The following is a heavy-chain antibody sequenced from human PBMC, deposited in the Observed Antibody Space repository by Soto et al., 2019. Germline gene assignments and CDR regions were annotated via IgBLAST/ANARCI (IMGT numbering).Heavy chain of an antibody. V-gene: IGHV3-48*02. J-gene: IGHJ4*02. CDR2: ISGSGGTI. CDR1: GFTLSRYS. D-gene: IGHD6-19*01. Sequence: EVQLVESGGGLVQPGGSLRLSCAASGFTLSRYSMHWVRQAPGKGLEWVSYISGSGGTIYYADSVKGRFTISRDNAKNSLSVQMNSLRDEDMAVYFCARETGLRSSGWSYYFDFWGQGTLVTVSS. CDR3: ARETGLRSSGWSYYFDF.